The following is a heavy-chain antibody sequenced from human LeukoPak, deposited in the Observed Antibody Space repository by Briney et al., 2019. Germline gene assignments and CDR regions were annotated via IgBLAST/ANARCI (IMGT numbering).Heavy chain of an antibody. CDR2: IRSSSET. CDR3: ARDAGNSGYGCDL. V-gene: IGHV3-48*01. D-gene: IGHD5-12*01. Sequence: GGSLRLSCAASGFISSQYSMNWVRQAPGKGLEWVSHIRSSSETFYADSVKGRFTISRDNARNSLYLQMNNLRGEDTAIYYCARDAGNSGYGCDLWGQGTLVTVSS. J-gene: IGHJ5*02. CDR1: GFISSQYS.